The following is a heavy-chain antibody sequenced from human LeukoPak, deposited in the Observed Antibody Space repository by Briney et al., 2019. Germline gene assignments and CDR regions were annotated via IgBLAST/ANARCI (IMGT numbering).Heavy chain of an antibody. CDR2: IYYSGST. D-gene: IGHD3-3*01. CDR1: GGSFSGYY. V-gene: IGHV4-39*01. J-gene: IGHJ6*02. Sequence: PSETLSLTCAVYGGSFSGYYWGWIRQPPGKGLEWIGSIYYSGSTYYNPSLKSRVTISVDTSKNQFSLKLSSATAADTAVYYCARPRLPIFGVVPPYGMDVWGQGTTVTVSS. CDR3: ARPRLPIFGVVPPYGMDV.